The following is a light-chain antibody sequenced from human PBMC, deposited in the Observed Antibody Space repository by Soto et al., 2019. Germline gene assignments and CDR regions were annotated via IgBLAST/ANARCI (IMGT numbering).Light chain of an antibody. CDR3: SSYAGSGV. J-gene: IGLJ3*02. V-gene: IGLV2-8*01. CDR2: EVS. Sequence: QSALTQPPSASGSPGQSVTISCTGTSSDVGGYNYVPWYQQHPGKAPKLMIYEVSKRPSGVPDRFSGSKSGNTASLTVSGLQAEDEADYYCSSYAGSGVFGGGTKLTVL. CDR1: SSDVGGYNY.